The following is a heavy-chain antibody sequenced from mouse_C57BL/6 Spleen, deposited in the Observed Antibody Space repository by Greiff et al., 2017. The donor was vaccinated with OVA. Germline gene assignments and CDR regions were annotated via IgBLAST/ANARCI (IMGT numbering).Heavy chain of an antibody. D-gene: IGHD1-1*02. CDR2: IDPEDGET. J-gene: IGHJ1*03. CDR3: AREVITGGYWYFDV. V-gene: IGHV14-2*01. Sequence: EVQLKESGAELVKPGASVKLSCTASGFNIKDYYMHWVKQRTEQGLEWIGRIDPEDGETKYAPKFQGKATITADTSSNTAYLQLSSLTSEDTAVYYCAREVITGGYWYFDVWGTGTTVTVSS. CDR1: GFNIKDYY.